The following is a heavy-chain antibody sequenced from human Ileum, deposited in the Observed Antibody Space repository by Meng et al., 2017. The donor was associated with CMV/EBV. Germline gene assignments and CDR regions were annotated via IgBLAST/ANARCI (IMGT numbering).Heavy chain of an antibody. CDR1: GDSITSFY. V-gene: IGHV4-4*07. J-gene: IGHJ4*02. CDR2: IYHGGST. D-gene: IGHD3-16*01. CDR3: ARGPGGFGDFNFDY. Sequence: QLQQSGSGLVKPSEPLSLPCPFSGDSITSFYWSWIRQPAGKALEWIGRIYHGGSTNYNPSLKSRVTLSVDTSKNQFSMRLTSVTAADTAVYYCARGPGGFGDFNFDYWGQGTLVTVSS.